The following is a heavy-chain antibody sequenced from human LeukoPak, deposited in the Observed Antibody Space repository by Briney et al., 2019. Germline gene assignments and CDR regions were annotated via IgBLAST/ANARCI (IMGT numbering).Heavy chain of an antibody. CDR3: TTVPTYYYGSGRSYHYYMDV. J-gene: IGHJ6*03. CDR2: IRSKTDSGTT. Sequence: GGSLRLSCAASGFTFSNAWMSWVRQAPGKGLEWVGRIRSKTDSGTTDYAAPVKGRFTISRDDSKNTLYLQMNSLKTEDTAVYYCTTVPTYYYGSGRSYHYYMDVWGKGTTVTVSS. V-gene: IGHV3-15*01. D-gene: IGHD3-10*01. CDR1: GFTFSNAW.